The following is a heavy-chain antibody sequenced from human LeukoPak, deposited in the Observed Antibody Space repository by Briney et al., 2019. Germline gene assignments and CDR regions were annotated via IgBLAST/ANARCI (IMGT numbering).Heavy chain of an antibody. V-gene: IGHV4-30-2*01. J-gene: IGHJ5*02. CDR3: ARDQSITMVRGVITFWFDP. CDR1: GGSISSGGYS. Sequence: SETLSLTCAVSGGSISSGGYSWSWIRQPPGKGLEWIGYIYHSGSTYYNPSLKSRVTMSVDTSKNQFSLKLSSVTAADTAVNYCARDQSITMVRGVITFWFDPWGQGTLVTVSS. CDR2: IYHSGST. D-gene: IGHD3-10*01.